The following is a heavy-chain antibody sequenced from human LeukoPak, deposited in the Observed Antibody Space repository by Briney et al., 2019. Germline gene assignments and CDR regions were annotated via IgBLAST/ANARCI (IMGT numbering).Heavy chain of an antibody. V-gene: IGHV1-2*02. CDR3: ARVYVWLSPSNWFDP. CDR2: INPNSGGT. Sequence: GASVKVSCKASGYTFTGYYIHWVRQAPGQGLEWMGWINPNSGGTNYAQKFQGRVTMTRDTSISTAYMELSRLRSDDTAVYYCARVYVWLSPSNWFDPWGQGTLVTVSS. J-gene: IGHJ5*02. CDR1: GYTFTGYY. D-gene: IGHD3-22*01.